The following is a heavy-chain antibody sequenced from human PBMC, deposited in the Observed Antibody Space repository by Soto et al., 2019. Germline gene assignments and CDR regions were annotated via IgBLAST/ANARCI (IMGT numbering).Heavy chain of an antibody. CDR2: ISYDGSNK. D-gene: IGHD3-10*01. CDR1: GFTFGSYA. V-gene: IGHV3-30-3*01. CDR3: ARGVVTMVRGVEYYGMDV. J-gene: IGHJ6*02. Sequence: QVQLVESGGGVVQPGRSLRLSCAASGFTFGSYAMHWVRQAPGKGLEWVAVISYDGSNKYYADSVKGRFTISRDNSKNTLYLQMNSLRAEDTAVYYCARGVVTMVRGVEYYGMDVWGQGTTVTVSS.